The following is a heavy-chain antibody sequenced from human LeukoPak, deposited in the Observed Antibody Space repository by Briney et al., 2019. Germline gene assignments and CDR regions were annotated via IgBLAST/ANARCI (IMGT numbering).Heavy chain of an antibody. J-gene: IGHJ6*03. D-gene: IGHD4-17*01. Sequence: ASVKVSCKASGYTFTTYDINWVRQAPGQGLEWMGWMHPKSGDAGYAQKFQGRVTITRDTSIGTAYMELSSLRSEDTAVYYCARGGDYVEGYMDVWGKGTTVTVSS. CDR2: MHPKSGDA. CDR1: GYTFTTYD. V-gene: IGHV1-8*03. CDR3: ARGGDYVEGYMDV.